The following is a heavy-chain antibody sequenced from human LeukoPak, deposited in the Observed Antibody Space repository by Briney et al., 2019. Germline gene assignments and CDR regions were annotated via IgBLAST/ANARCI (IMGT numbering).Heavy chain of an antibody. J-gene: IGHJ4*02. Sequence: PGKSLRPSCAASGFTFNSYAMHWVRQAPGKGLGWVAFIWYDGSNKYYADSVRGRFTMSRDNSKSTLDLQMNSLRAEDTAVYYCARDERGYYNSSGFFGAIDYWGQGTLVTVSS. CDR3: ARDERGYYNSSGFFGAIDY. D-gene: IGHD3-22*01. CDR1: GFTFNSYA. V-gene: IGHV3-33*01. CDR2: IWYDGSNK.